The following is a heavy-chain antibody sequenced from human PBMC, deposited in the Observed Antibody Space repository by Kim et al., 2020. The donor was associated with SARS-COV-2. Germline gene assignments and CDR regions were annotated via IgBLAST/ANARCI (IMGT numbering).Heavy chain of an antibody. D-gene: IGHD3-10*02. Sequence: RYNPSLKSRVTILVDTSKNHFALKLSSVTAADTAVYYCASTHYYVRTNFYYWGQGTLVTVS. CDR3: ASTHYYVRTNFYY. J-gene: IGHJ4*02. V-gene: IGHV4-61*03.